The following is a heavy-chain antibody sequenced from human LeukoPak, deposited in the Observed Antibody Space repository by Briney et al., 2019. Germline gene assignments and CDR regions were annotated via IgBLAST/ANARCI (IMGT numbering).Heavy chain of an antibody. D-gene: IGHD3-10*01. J-gene: IGHJ6*03. Sequence: QSGGSLRLACAASGFTFSSYAMSWVRQAPKKGLEWVSVISASGGSTYYADSVKGRVTISRDNFKNTLYLQMNSLRVEDTAVYYCAKNYGSGSSVKHYYYMDVWGKGTTVTVSS. CDR3: AKNYGSGSSVKHYYYMDV. V-gene: IGHV3-23*01. CDR2: ISASGGST. CDR1: GFTFSSYA.